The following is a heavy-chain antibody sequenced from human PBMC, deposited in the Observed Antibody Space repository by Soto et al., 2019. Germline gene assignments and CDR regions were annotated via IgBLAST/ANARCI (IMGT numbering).Heavy chain of an antibody. J-gene: IGHJ5*02. CDR2: ISGSGGST. CDR1: GGTLSSYA. V-gene: IGHV3-23*01. CDR3: ASTRRGYSGSVP. Sequence: GGSLRLSWGASGGTLSSYAMIGCRQAPGKGLEWFSAISGSGGSTYYADSVKGRFTISRDNSKNTLYLQMNSLRAEDTAVYYFASTRRGYSGSVPWGQGTLVTVSS. D-gene: IGHD5-12*01.